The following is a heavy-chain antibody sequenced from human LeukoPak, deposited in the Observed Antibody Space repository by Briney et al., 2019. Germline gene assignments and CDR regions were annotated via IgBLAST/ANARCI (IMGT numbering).Heavy chain of an antibody. D-gene: IGHD6-19*01. V-gene: IGHV3-7*01. Sequence: GGSLRLTCAASGVTLSPYWMAWVRQAPGKGLEWVAAINQDGSSDYYMALEKGRFSVVRANARNSAYLQWDSLRGEDSAVYYCVSGYTSGYCGQGTQVTVSS. J-gene: IGHJ1*01. CDR3: VSGYTSGY. CDR2: INQDGSSD. CDR1: GVTLSPYW.